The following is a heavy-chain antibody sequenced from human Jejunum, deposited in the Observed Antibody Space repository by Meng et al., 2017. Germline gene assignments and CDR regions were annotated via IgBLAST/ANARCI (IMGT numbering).Heavy chain of an antibody. Sequence: VDRGGGLVRARGSRRLSRPAAGCTFSGYYLTWLPQPPRPGPGWLASITPTDGSLNCADPLQGRFAISTDNAKSSLALQFNSLRVEYTAVYYYARDHEFLTWFVPGGQGTLVTVSS. CDR1: GCTFSGYY. V-gene: IGHV3-11*04. CDR2: ITPTDGSL. CDR3: ARDHEFLTWFVP. D-gene: IGHD2/OR15-2a*01. J-gene: IGHJ5*02.